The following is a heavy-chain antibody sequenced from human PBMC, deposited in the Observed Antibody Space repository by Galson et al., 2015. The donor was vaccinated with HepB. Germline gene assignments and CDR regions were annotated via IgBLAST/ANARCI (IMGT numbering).Heavy chain of an antibody. CDR2: IKQDGSEK. J-gene: IGHJ4*02. Sequence: SLRLSCAASGFTFSTYWMNWVRQAPGKGLEWVANIKQDGSEKYYVDSVKGRFTISRDNAKNSLYLQMSSLRAEDTAVFYCARDMVRGVIGSPLDYWGQGTLVTVSS. V-gene: IGHV3-7*03. CDR3: ARDMVRGVIGSPLDY. CDR1: GFTFSTYW. D-gene: IGHD3-10*01.